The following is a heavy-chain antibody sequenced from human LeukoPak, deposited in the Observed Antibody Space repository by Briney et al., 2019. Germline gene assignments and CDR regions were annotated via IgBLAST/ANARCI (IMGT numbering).Heavy chain of an antibody. CDR2: TNPADSET. CDR1: GYSFPTYW. V-gene: IGHV5-51*01. CDR3: ARRDDYGYKGFDQ. J-gene: IGHJ4*02. D-gene: IGHD4/OR15-4a*01. Sequence: GESLKISCEGFGYSFPTYWIGWARQLPGKGLEWMGITNPADSETRYTPSFQGLVTISADKSVSTAYLQWSGLKASDTATYYCARRDDYGYKGFDQWGQGTLVTVSS.